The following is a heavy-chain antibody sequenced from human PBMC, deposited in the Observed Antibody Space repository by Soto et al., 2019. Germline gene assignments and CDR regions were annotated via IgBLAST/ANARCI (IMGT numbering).Heavy chain of an antibody. Sequence: KQSQTLSLPCAISGDSVSSNSAAWNWIRQSPSRGLEWLGRTYYRSKWYNDYAVSVKSRITINPDTSKNQFSLQLNSVTPEDTAVYYCARDRWDGLVVGLRPEVVASSYYYMDVWGKGTTVTVSS. CDR1: GDSVSSNSAA. CDR3: ARDRWDGLVVGLRPEVVASSYYYMDV. V-gene: IGHV6-1*01. CDR2: TYYRSKWYN. J-gene: IGHJ6*03. D-gene: IGHD2-15*01.